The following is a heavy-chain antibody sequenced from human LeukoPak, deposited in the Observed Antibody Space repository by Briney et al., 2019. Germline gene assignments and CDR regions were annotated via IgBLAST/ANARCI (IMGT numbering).Heavy chain of an antibody. CDR3: ASISDFWSGYYSFDY. D-gene: IGHD3-3*01. J-gene: IGHJ4*02. CDR2: ISAYNDNT. CDR1: GYTFTNYG. V-gene: IGHV1-18*01. Sequence: ASVKVSCKASGYTFTNYGITWVRQAPGQGLEWMGWISAYNDNTNYAQKLQGRVTMTTDTSTSTAYMELRSLRSDDTAVYYCASISDFWSGYYSFDYWGQGTLVTVSS.